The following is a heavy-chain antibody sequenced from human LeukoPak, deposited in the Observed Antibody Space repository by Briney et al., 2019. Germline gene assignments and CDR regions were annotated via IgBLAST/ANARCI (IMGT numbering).Heavy chain of an antibody. CDR1: GGTFSNYA. V-gene: IGHV1-69*13. Sequence: ASVKVSYKASGGTFSNYAISWVRQAPGQGLEWMGGIIPIFGTANYAQKFQGRVTITADESTSTAYMELSSLRSEDTAVYYCARSPPGYEDYWGQGTLVTVSS. CDR2: IIPIFGTA. J-gene: IGHJ4*02. CDR3: ARSPPGYEDY. D-gene: IGHD1-1*01.